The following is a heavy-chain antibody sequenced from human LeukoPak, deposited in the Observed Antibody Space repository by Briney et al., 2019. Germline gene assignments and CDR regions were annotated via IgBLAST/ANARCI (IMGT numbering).Heavy chain of an antibody. CDR1: GYSFTSYW. V-gene: IGHV5-51*01. J-gene: IGHJ4*02. CDR3: ARQVTWIQLWPHFDY. Sequence: GESLKISCKGSGYSFTSYWIGWVRQMPGKGLEWTGIIYPGDSDTRYSPSFQGQVTISADKSISTAYLQWSSLKASDTAMYYCARQVTWIQLWPHFDYWGQGTLVTVSS. D-gene: IGHD5-18*01. CDR2: IYPGDSDT.